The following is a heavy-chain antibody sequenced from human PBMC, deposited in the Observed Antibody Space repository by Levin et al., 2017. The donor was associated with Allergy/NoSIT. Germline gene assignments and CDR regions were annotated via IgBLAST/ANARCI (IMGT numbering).Heavy chain of an antibody. CDR1: GGSISSYY. D-gene: IGHD1-26*01. J-gene: IGHJ6*02. CDR2: IYASGST. Sequence: SETLSLTCTVSGGSISSYYWTWIRQPAGKGLEWIGRIYASGSTNYNPSLKSRVTMSADTSKNQFSLKLTSVTAADTAVYYCARIGRYYYDMDVWGQGTTVTVSS. CDR3: ARIGRYYYDMDV. V-gene: IGHV4-4*07.